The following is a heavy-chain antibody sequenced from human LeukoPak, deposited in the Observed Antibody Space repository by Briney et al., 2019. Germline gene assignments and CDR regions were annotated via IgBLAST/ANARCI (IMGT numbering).Heavy chain of an antibody. J-gene: IGHJ4*02. V-gene: IGHV3-49*04. D-gene: IGHD4-17*01. CDR1: GFTFGDYA. CDR3: TRDEHDYGDRYFDY. Sequence: PGGSLRLSCTASGFTFGDYAMSWVCQAPGKGLEWVGFIRSKAHGGTTEYAASVKGRFTISRDDSKSIAYLQMNSLKTEDTAVYYCTRDEHDYGDRYFDYWGQGTLVTVSS. CDR2: IRSKAHGGTT.